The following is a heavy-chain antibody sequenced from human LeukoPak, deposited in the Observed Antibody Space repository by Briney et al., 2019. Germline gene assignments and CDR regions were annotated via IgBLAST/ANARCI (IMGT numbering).Heavy chain of an antibody. D-gene: IGHD4-17*01. V-gene: IGHV3-23*01. Sequence: GGSLRLSCAATGFTFSNYAMNWVRQAPGKGLEWVSAISGSGGSTYYADSVKGRFTISRDNSKNTLYLQMNSLRAEDTAVYCCAKVGLGDYGDYGWFDPWGQGTLVTVSS. J-gene: IGHJ5*02. CDR2: ISGSGGST. CDR3: AKVGLGDYGDYGWFDP. CDR1: GFTFSNYA.